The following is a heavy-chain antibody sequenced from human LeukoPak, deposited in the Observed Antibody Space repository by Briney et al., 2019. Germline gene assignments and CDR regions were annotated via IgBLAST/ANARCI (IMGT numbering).Heavy chain of an antibody. J-gene: IGHJ6*02. CDR3: ARHVNEDSWSSGWYKYYYYYGMDV. CDR1: GGSISSSSYY. D-gene: IGHD6-19*01. Sequence: SETLSLTCTVSGGSISSSSYYWGWIRQPPGKGLEWIGSIYYSGSTYYNPSLKSRVTISVDTSKNQFSLKLSSVTAADTAVYYCARHVNEDSWSSGWYKYYYYYGMDVWGQGTTVTV. V-gene: IGHV4-39*01. CDR2: IYYSGST.